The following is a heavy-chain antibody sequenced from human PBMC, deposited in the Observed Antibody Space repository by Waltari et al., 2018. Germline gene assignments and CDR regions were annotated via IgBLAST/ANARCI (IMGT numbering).Heavy chain of an antibody. V-gene: IGHV1-46*01. CDR1: GYTFTSYY. CDR2: INPSGGST. Sequence: QVQLVQSGAEVKKPGASVKVSCKASGYTFTSYYMHWVRQAPGHGLEWMGIINPSGGSTSYAQKFQGRVTMTRDTSTSTVYMELSSLRSEDTAVYYCATTGKGSSGYQAHGYFQHWGQGTLVTVSS. CDR3: ATTGKGSSGYQAHGYFQH. J-gene: IGHJ1*01. D-gene: IGHD3-22*01.